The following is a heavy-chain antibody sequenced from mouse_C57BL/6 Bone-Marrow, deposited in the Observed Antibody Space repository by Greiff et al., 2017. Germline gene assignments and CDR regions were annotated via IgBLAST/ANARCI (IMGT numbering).Heavy chain of an antibody. V-gene: IGHV5-6*02. Sequence: EVKLMESGGDLVKPGGSLKLSCAASGFTFSSYGMSWVRQTPDKRLEWVATISSGGSYTYYPDSVKGRFTNSSDNAKNTLYLQMSSLKSEDTAMYYCARRGVVATPYWYFDVWGTGTTVTVSS. CDR1: GFTFSSYG. CDR3: ARRGVVATPYWYFDV. J-gene: IGHJ1*03. CDR2: ISSGGSYT. D-gene: IGHD1-1*01.